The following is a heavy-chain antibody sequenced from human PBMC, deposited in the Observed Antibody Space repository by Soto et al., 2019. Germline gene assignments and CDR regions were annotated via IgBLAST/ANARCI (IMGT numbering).Heavy chain of an antibody. CDR1: GGSISSSSYY. CDR3: ARMAGCSGGSCYYIDY. J-gene: IGHJ4*02. V-gene: IGHV4-39*07. CDR2: IYYSGST. D-gene: IGHD2-15*01. Sequence: SETLSLTCTVSGGSISSSSYYWGWIRQPPGKGLEWIGSIYYSGSTYYNPSLKSRVTISVDTSTSTVYMELSSLRSEDTAVYYCARMAGCSGGSCYYIDYWGQGTLVTVSS.